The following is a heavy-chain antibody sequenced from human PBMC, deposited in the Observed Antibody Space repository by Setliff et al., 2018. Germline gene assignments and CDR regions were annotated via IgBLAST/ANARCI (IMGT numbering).Heavy chain of an antibody. Sequence: GGSLRLSCAASGFTFSIYSINWVRQAPGKGLEWISYISSGSNSIYYADSVKGRFTISRDNASNSLYLQMDRLRPEDTAVYYCAKSGGDHCCPLYHHYYMDVWGTGTTVTVSS. CDR1: GFTFSIYS. D-gene: IGHD2-21*02. J-gene: IGHJ6*03. V-gene: IGHV3-48*01. CDR2: ISSGSNSI. CDR3: AKSGGDHCCPLYHHYYMDV.